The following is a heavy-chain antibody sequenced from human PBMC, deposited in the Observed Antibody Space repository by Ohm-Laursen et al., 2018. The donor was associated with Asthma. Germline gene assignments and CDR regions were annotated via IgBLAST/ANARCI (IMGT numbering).Heavy chain of an antibody. D-gene: IGHD3-22*01. Sequence: SLRLSCTASGFTFSGSWMIWVRQAPGKGLEWLAVISCDGCDKKYADSVKGRFTSSRDDAKNTLYLQMDSLRPEDTAVYYCARDWGRCDGSGYSDFDYWGQGTLVTVSS. CDR2: ISCDGCDK. CDR1: GFTFSGSW. CDR3: ARDWGRCDGSGYSDFDY. J-gene: IGHJ4*02. V-gene: IGHV3-30*03.